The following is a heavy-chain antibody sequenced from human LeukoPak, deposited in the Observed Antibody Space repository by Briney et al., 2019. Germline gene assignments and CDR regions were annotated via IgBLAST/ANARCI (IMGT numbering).Heavy chain of an antibody. J-gene: IGHJ3*02. Sequence: SETLSLTCAVSGGSISSGGYSWSWIRQPPGKGLEWIGYIYHSGSTYYNPSLKSRVTISVDRSKNQFSLKLSSVTAADTAVYYCARNYDFWSGYYPFGAFDIWGQGTMVTVSS. CDR1: GGSISSGGYS. CDR2: IYHSGST. V-gene: IGHV4-30-2*01. D-gene: IGHD3-3*01. CDR3: ARNYDFWSGYYPFGAFDI.